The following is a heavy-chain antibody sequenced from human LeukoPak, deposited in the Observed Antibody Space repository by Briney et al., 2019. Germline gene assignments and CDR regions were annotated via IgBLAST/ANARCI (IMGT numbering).Heavy chain of an antibody. CDR1: GFTLSSYA. J-gene: IGHJ4*02. D-gene: IGHD3-16*01. CDR2: ISASGGST. Sequence: GGSLRLSCAASGFTLSSYAMSWVRQAPGKGLEWVSSISASGGSTYYADSVKGRFTISRDNSRDTLYLQMNSLRAEDTAVYYCAKGYYDYVWGSYYFDYWGQGTLVTVSS. V-gene: IGHV3-23*01. CDR3: AKGYYDYVWGSYYFDY.